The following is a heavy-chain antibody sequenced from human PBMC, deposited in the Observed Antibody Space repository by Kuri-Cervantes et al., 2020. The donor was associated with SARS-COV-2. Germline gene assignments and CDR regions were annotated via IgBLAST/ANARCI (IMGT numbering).Heavy chain of an antibody. Sequence: SVKVSCKASGGTFSSYAISWVRQAPGQGLEWMGGIIPIFGTANYAQKFQGRVTITADESTSTAYMELSSLRSEDTAVYYCARASGRFLEWVTPVYYYGMDVWGQGTTVTVSS. J-gene: IGHJ6*02. D-gene: IGHD3-3*01. V-gene: IGHV1-69*13. CDR1: GGTFSSYA. CDR3: ARASGRFLEWVTPVYYYGMDV. CDR2: IIPIFGTA.